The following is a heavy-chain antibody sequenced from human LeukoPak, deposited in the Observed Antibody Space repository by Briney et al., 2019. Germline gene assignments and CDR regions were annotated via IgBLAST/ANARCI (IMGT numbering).Heavy chain of an antibody. CDR1: GGSFSGYY. J-gene: IGHJ4*02. CDR3: ARHRRGYHYFDY. CDR2: INHSGST. D-gene: IGHD3-22*01. V-gene: IGHV4-34*01. Sequence: PSETLSLTCAVYGGSFSGYYWSWIRQPPGKGLEWIGEINHSGSTNYNPSLKSRVTISVDTSKNQFSLKLTSVTAADTAVYYCARHRRGYHYFDYWGQGTLVTVSS.